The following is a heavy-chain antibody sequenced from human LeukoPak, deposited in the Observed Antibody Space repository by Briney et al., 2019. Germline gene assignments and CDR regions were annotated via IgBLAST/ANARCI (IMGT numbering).Heavy chain of an antibody. CDR2: MNPNSGNT. CDR3: ARSGGGRGSYTVDY. J-gene: IGHJ4*02. D-gene: IGHD1-26*01. CDR1: GYTFTSYD. V-gene: IGHV1-8*03. Sequence: GASVKVSCKASGYTFTSYDINWVRQATGQGLEWMGLMNPNSGNTGYAQKFQGRVTITRNTSISTAYMELSSLRSEDTAVYYCARSGGGRGSYTVDYWGQGTLVTVSS.